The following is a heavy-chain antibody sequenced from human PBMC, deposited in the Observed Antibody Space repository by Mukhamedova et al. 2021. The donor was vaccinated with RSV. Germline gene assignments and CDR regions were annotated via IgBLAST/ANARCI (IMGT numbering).Heavy chain of an antibody. CDR2: YRGTS. J-gene: IGHJ4*03. CDR3: AKLTMGRGSFDY. D-gene: IGHD3-10*01. V-gene: IGHV4-61*07. Sequence: YRGTSDYNPSLKSRVTISIDASKRQFSLRLSSVTPADMAVYYCAKLTMGRGSFDYWGQGTLVTVSS.